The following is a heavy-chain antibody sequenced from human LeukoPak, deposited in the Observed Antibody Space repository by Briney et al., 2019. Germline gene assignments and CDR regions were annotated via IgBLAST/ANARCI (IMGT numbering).Heavy chain of an antibody. D-gene: IGHD5-12*01. CDR3: AKVSGYDWSYYYYYYMDV. CDR2: ISGSGGST. Sequence: PGGSLRLSCAASGFTFSSYAMSWVRQAPGKGLEWVSAISGSGGSTYYADSVKGRFTISRDNSKNTLYLQMNSLRAEDTAVYYCAKVSGYDWSYYYYYYMDVWGKGTTVTVSS. CDR1: GFTFSSYA. J-gene: IGHJ6*03. V-gene: IGHV3-23*01.